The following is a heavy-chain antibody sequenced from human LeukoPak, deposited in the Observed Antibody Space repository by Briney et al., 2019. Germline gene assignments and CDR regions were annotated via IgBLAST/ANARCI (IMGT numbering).Heavy chain of an antibody. CDR2: IFYTGNT. V-gene: IGHV4-30-4*01. Sequence: SETLSLTCTISGGSIRSDDYYWSWIRQPPGKGLEWIGYIFYTGNTHYNPSLQSRVTFSVDTSKNQFSLKLSSVTAADTAVYFCAIVVVVAATNYYYYATDVWGQGTTVTVSS. D-gene: IGHD2-15*01. J-gene: IGHJ6*02. CDR1: GGSIRSDDYY. CDR3: AIVVVVAATNYYYYATDV.